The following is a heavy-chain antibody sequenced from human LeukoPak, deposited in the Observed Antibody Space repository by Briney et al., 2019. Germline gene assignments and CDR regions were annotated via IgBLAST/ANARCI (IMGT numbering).Heavy chain of an antibody. D-gene: IGHD1-1*01. Sequence: GGSLRPSCAASGFTFSYHWMTWVRQAPGKGLEWVANIKNDGTVKNYVDSVKGRFTISRDNAKDSLYLQMNSLRAEDTAVYYCARGRGAGGERNWFHPWGQGTLVTVSS. CDR3: ARGRGAGGERNWFHP. CDR1: GFTFSYHW. CDR2: IKNDGTVK. V-gene: IGHV3-7*03. J-gene: IGHJ5*02.